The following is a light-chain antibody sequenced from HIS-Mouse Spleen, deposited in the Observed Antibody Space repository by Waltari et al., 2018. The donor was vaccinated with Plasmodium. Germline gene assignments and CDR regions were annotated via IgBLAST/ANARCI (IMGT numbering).Light chain of an antibody. J-gene: IGKJ3*01. CDR2: GAA. CDR3: QQYNNWSFT. CDR1: QSVSSN. V-gene: IGKV3-15*01. Sequence: EIVMTQSPATLSVSPGERATLSCRASQSVSSNLAWYQQKHGQAPRLLIRGAATRATGIPARFSCRTSGTEVTLTNSSLQSEDFAVYYCQQYNNWSFTFSPGTKVDIK.